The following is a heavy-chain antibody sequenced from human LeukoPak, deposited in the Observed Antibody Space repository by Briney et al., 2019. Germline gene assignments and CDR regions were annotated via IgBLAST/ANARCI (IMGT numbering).Heavy chain of an antibody. V-gene: IGHV3-30*18. CDR2: ISYDGSNE. J-gene: IGHJ4*02. Sequence: GRSLRLSCTASGFTFSNYGMHWVRQAPGKGLEWVAVISYDGSNEYYADSVKGRFTISRDNSKNTLFLQMNSLRPEDTVVYHCAKVALFSGYYPPFDYWGQGTLVTVSS. CDR3: AKVALFSGYYPPFDY. CDR1: GFTFSNYG. D-gene: IGHD3-22*01.